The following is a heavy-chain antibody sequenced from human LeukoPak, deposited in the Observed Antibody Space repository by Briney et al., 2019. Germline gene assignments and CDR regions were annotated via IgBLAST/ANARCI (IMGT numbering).Heavy chain of an antibody. Sequence: GGSLRLSCAASGFTFSHYAMNWVRQAPGKGLEWVSGISGSGGSTFYADSVKGRFTISRDNSKNTLYLQMTSLRADDTAVFYCAKEGAEYNLNAWGQGTLVTVSS. V-gene: IGHV3-23*01. CDR3: AKEGAEYNLNA. CDR1: GFTFSHYA. J-gene: IGHJ5*02. CDR2: ISGSGGST. D-gene: IGHD1-1*01.